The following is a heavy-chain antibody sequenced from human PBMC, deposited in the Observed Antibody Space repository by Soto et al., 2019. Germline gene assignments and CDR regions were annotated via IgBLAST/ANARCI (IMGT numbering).Heavy chain of an antibody. CDR1: GGSISSSSYY. D-gene: IGHD3-10*01. J-gene: IGHJ6*02. Sequence: SETLSLTCTVSGGSISSSSYYWGWIRQPPGKGLEWIGSFYYSGSTYYNPSLKSRVTISVDTSKNQFSLKLSSVTAADTAVYYCASLSSYGSGSYYNVYYYYYGMDVWGQGTTVTVSS. CDR2: FYYSGST. CDR3: ASLSSYGSGSYYNVYYYYYGMDV. V-gene: IGHV4-39*01.